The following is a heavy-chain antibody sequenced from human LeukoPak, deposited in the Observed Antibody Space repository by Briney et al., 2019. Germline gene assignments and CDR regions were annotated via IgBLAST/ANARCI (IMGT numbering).Heavy chain of an antibody. CDR3: ARSQGDMIRGVIES. V-gene: IGHV1-8*01. CDR2: MNPNSGNT. J-gene: IGHJ4*02. CDR1: GYTFTSYD. D-gene: IGHD3-10*01. Sequence: EASVKVSCKASGYTFTSYDINWVRQATGQGLEWMGWMNPNSGNTGYAQKFQGRVTMTRNTSISTAYMELSSLRSEDTAVYYCARSQGDMIRGVIESWGQGTLVTVSS.